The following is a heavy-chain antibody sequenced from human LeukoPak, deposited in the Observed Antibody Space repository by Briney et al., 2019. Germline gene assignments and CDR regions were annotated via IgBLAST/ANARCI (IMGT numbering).Heavy chain of an antibody. J-gene: IGHJ4*02. CDR2: IIPIFGTA. V-gene: IGHV1-69*05. CDR3: ARCAHYYDSSGDIKYYFDY. D-gene: IGHD3-22*01. Sequence: SVKVSCKASGGTFSSYAISWVRQAPGQGLEWMGRIIPIFGTANYAQEFQGRVTITTDESTSTAYMELSSLRSEDTAVYYCARCAHYYDSSGDIKYYFDYWGQGTLVTVSS. CDR1: GGTFSSYA.